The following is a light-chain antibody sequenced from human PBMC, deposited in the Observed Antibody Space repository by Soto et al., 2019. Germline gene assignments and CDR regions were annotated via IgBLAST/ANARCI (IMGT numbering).Light chain of an antibody. J-gene: IGLJ1*01. CDR1: SSDVGGYNY. Sequence: QSVLTQPASVSGSPGQSITISCTGTSSDVGGYNYVSWYQQYPGNAPRLMIYEVNNRPSGVPNRFSGSKSGNTASLTISGLQAEDEADYYCSSKTSSRTPYVFGTGTKV. CDR2: EVN. V-gene: IGLV2-14*01. CDR3: SSKTSSRTPYV.